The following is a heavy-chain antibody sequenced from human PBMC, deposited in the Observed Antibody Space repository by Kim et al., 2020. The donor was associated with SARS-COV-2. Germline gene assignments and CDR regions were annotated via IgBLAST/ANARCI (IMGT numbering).Heavy chain of an antibody. CDR2: INSDGSST. Sequence: GGSLRLSCAASGFTFISYWMHWVRQAPGKGLVWVSRINSDGSSTSYADSVKGRFTTSRDNAKNTLYLQMNSLRAEDTAVYYCARALMGNSGYELADYWGQGTLVTVSS. D-gene: IGHD5-12*01. V-gene: IGHV3-74*01. CDR1: GFTFISYW. J-gene: IGHJ4*02. CDR3: ARALMGNSGYELADY.